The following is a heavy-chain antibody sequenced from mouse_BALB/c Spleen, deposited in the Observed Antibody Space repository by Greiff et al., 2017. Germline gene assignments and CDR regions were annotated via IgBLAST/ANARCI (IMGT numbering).Heavy chain of an antibody. CDR2: IDPANGNT. CDR1: GFNIKDTY. CDR3: ARELYGSSEGFAY. D-gene: IGHD1-1*01. J-gene: IGHJ3*01. Sequence: EVKLQESGAELVKPGASVKLSCTASGFNIKDTYMHWVKQRPEQGLEWIGRIDPANGNTKYDPKFQGKATITADTSSNTAYLQLSSLTSEDTAVYYCARELYGSSEGFAYWGQGTLVTVSA. V-gene: IGHV14-3*02.